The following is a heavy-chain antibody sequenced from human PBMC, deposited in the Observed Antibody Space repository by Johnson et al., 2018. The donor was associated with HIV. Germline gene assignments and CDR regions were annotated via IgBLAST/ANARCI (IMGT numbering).Heavy chain of an antibody. CDR3: AREHRYYYDSSGYYRGDAFDI. CDR1: GFTVSSNY. J-gene: IGHJ3*02. CDR2: IYSGGST. V-gene: IGHV3-66*02. Sequence: VLLVESGGGVVQPGRSLRLSCAASGFTVSSNYMSWVRRAPGKGLEWVSVIYSGGSTYYADSVKGRFTISRDNSKNTLYLQMNSLRAEDTAVYYCAREHRYYYDSSGYYRGDAFDIWGQGTMVTVSS. D-gene: IGHD3-22*01.